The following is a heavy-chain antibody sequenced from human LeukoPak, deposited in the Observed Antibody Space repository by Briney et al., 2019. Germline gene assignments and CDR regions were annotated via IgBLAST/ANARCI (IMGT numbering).Heavy chain of an antibody. Sequence: PGGFLRLSCVASAFTFSKHPMSWVRQAPGNGLELGSAINERGDITKYADSVMRRFTISRDNSKNTLYLQMNSLRAEDTAVYYCARGDDISPGRVLEYWGRGTLVTVSS. D-gene: IGHD3-9*01. J-gene: IGHJ4*02. CDR1: AFTFSKHP. V-gene: IGHV3-23*01. CDR2: INERGDIT. CDR3: ARGDDISPGRVLEY.